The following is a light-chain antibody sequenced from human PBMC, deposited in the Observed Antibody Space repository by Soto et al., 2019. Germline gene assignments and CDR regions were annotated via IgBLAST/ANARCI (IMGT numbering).Light chain of an antibody. J-gene: IGLJ1*01. CDR1: SSVVGGYNY. CDR2: GVS. CDR3: CSYAGSYPYV. V-gene: IGLV2-11*01. Sequence: LTQPRSVSGSPGQSVTISCTGTSSVVGGYNYVSWYQQHPGKAPKLMIYGVSKRPSGVPDRFSGSKSGNTASLTISGLQAEDEADYYCCSYAGSYPYVFGTGTKVTVL.